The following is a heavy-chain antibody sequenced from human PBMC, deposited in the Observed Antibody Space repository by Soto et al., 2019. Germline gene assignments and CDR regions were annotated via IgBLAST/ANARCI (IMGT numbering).Heavy chain of an antibody. CDR3: AKDIIYDSSGYYFVSAFDV. Sequence: EVQLLESGGGLVQPGGSLRLSCVASGLIFNSYGMSWVRQAPGMGLEWVSVISGSGGFTYYADSVKGRFTISRDNSNNMLHLQMNSLRAEDTAVYYCAKDIIYDSSGYYFVSAFDVWGQGTRVTVSS. CDR2: ISGSGGFT. CDR1: GLIFNSYG. V-gene: IGHV3-23*01. D-gene: IGHD3-22*01. J-gene: IGHJ3*01.